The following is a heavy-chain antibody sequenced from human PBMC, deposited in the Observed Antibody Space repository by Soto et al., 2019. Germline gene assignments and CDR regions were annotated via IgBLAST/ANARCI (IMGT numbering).Heavy chain of an antibody. CDR1: GGSISSSNW. V-gene: IGHV4-4*02. CDR3: ARSLGYCSGGSCYSSYGNWFDP. CDR2: IYHSGST. D-gene: IGHD2-15*01. Sequence: SETLSLTCAVSGGSISSSNWWSWVRQPPGKGLEWIGEIYHSGSTNYNPSLKSRVTISVDKSKNQFSLKLSSVTAADTAVYYCARSLGYCSGGSCYSSYGNWFDPWGQGTLVTVSS. J-gene: IGHJ5*02.